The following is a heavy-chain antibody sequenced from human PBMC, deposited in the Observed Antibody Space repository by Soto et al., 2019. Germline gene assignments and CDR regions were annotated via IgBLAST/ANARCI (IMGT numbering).Heavy chain of an antibody. J-gene: IGHJ4*02. V-gene: IGHV4-59*01. CDR2: VHYGGST. CDR1: GGSISSYY. CDR3: ARGYCSGGSCLSHLDY. D-gene: IGHD2-15*01. Sequence: SETLSLTCTVSGGSISSYYWSWIRQTTGKGLEWIGYVHYGGSTSYSPSLRSRVTISVDTSKNEVFLKLSSVTAADTAVYYCARGYCSGGSCLSHLDYWGQGILVTVSS.